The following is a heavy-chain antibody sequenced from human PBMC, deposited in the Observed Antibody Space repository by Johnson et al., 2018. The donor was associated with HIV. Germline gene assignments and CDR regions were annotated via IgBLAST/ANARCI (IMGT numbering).Heavy chain of an antibody. Sequence: ELQLVESGGGVVQPGRSLRLSCAASGFTFDDYAMHWVRQAPGKGLEWVSGISWNSGSIGYADSVKGRFTISRDNAKNSLYLQMNTLRAEDTAVYYCASSSVVDDAFDIWGQGTMVTVSS. CDR2: ISWNSGSI. D-gene: IGHD2-15*01. J-gene: IGHJ3*02. CDR3: ASSSVVDDAFDI. CDR1: GFTFDDYA. V-gene: IGHV3-9*01.